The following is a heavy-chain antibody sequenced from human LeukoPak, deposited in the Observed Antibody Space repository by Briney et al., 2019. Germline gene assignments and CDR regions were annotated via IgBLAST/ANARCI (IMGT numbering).Heavy chain of an antibody. D-gene: IGHD3-22*01. J-gene: IGHJ4*02. V-gene: IGHV3-33*01. CDR1: GFTFSTYG. Sequence: GGSLRLSCAASGFTFSTYGMHWVRQAPGKGLEWVALIWYDGSNKYYADSVKGRFTISRDNSKNTLYLQMNSLRAEDTAVYYCARVGIRYDSSGYHDYWGQGTLVTVSS. CDR2: IWYDGSNK. CDR3: ARVGIRYDSSGYHDY.